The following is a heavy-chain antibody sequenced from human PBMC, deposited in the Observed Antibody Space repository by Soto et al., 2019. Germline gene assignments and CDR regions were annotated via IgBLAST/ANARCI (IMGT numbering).Heavy chain of an antibody. Sequence: QVQLQESGPGLVKPSETLSLTCTVSGVSINDYFWTWIRQPPGKGLEWIGYFFYTGSTNYNPSLKSRVTISGDTSKNQFSLKLNSVTPADTAVYYCARATLAAAKPQFDYWGQGTLVTVSS. CDR2: FFYTGST. CDR1: GVSINDYF. J-gene: IGHJ4*02. CDR3: ARATLAAAKPQFDY. D-gene: IGHD6-13*01. V-gene: IGHV4-59*13.